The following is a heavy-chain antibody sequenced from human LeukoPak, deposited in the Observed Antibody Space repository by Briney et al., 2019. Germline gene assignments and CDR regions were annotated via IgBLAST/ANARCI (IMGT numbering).Heavy chain of an antibody. CDR1: GGSFSGYY. CDR3: AGGPTSYYDFWSVGKDLNYYGMDV. Sequence: PSETLSLTCAVYGGSFSGYYWSWIRQPPGKGLEWIGEINHSGSTNYNPSLKSRVTISVDTSKNQFSLKLSSVTAADTAVYYCAGGPTSYYDFWSVGKDLNYYGMDVWGQGTTVTVSS. J-gene: IGHJ6*02. V-gene: IGHV4-34*01. D-gene: IGHD3-3*01. CDR2: INHSGST.